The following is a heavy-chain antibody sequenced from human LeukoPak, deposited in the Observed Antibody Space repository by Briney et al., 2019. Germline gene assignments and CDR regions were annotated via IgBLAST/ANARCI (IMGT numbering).Heavy chain of an antibody. D-gene: IGHD3-10*01. V-gene: IGHV3-30*02. CDR2: IRYDGSNK. Sequence: GGSLRLSCAASGFTFSSYGMHWVRQAPGKGLEWVAFIRYDGSNKYYADSVKGRFTISRDTFKNTLNLQMDSLRAEDTAVYYCAKEIGSGSYPLDYWGQGTLVTVSS. CDR3: AKEIGSGSYPLDY. J-gene: IGHJ4*02. CDR1: GFTFSSYG.